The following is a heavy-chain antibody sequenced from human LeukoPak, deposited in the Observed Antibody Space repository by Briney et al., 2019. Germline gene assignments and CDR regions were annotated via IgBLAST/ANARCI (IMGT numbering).Heavy chain of an antibody. CDR3: ARGGALYYDIWD. D-gene: IGHD3-9*01. CDR1: GYTFTGYY. J-gene: IGHJ4*02. V-gene: IGHV1-2*02. Sequence: ASVKVSCKTSGYTFTGYYMHWVRQAPGQGLEWMGWINPNSGGTRYAQKFQSGVTMTRDTSISTAYMELSRLRSDDTAVYYCARGGALYYDIWDWGQGTLVTVSS. CDR2: INPNSGGT.